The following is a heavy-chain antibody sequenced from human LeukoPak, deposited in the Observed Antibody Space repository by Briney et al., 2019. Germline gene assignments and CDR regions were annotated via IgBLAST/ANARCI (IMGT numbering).Heavy chain of an antibody. Sequence: GGSLRLSCAASGLTLSNYRMHWVRQAPGKGLVWVSRMNYDGSSTTYADSVKGRITISRDNAKNTLYLQMSSLRVEDTAVYYCARSGITMVGGASIGLLTLDIWGPGTMVTVSP. D-gene: IGHD3-10*01. J-gene: IGHJ3*02. CDR3: ARSGITMVGGASIGLLTLDI. V-gene: IGHV3-74*03. CDR1: GLTLSNYR. CDR2: MNYDGSST.